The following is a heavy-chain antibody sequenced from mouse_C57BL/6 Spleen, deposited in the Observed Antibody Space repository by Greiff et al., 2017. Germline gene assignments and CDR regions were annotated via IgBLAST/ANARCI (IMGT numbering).Heavy chain of an antibody. CDR2: INPYNGDT. CDR3: ARSKGGYYGYFDV. D-gene: IGHD1-1*02. V-gene: IGHV1-20*01. Sequence: VQLKESGPELVKPGDSVKISCKASGYSFTGYFMNWVMQSHGKSLEWIGRINPYNGDTFYNQKFKGKATLTVDKSSSTAHMALRSLTSEDSAVYCCARSKGGYYGYFDVWGTGTTVTVSS. CDR1: GYSFTGYF. J-gene: IGHJ1*03.